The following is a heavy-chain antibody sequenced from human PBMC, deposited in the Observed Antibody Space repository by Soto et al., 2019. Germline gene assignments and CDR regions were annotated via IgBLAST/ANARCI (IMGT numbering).Heavy chain of an antibody. Sequence: PGESLKISCKGSGYSFTSYWISWVRQMPGIGLEWMGRIDPGDSYTNYSPSFQGHVTISVDKSISTAYLQWSSLRASDTAMYYCARPSILAAGTFDYYGMDFWGQGTTVTVSS. D-gene: IGHD6-13*01. J-gene: IGHJ6*02. CDR1: GYSFTSYW. CDR3: ARPSILAAGTFDYYGMDF. V-gene: IGHV5-10-1*01. CDR2: IDPGDSYT.